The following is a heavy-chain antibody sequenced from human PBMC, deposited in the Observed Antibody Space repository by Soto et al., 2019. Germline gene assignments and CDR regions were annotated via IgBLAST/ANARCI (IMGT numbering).Heavy chain of an antibody. CDR3: AIDRWAYGMDV. CDR2: ISAYNGTA. CDR1: GYTFTSYG. Sequence: QVQLVQSGAAVKKPGSSVKVSCKASGYTFTSYGISWGRQAPGQGLEWMGWISAYNGTANYAQKLQGRVTMTIDTSTRTAYMALRSLRSDDTAVDYRAIDRWAYGMDVWGQGTTVTVSS. V-gene: IGHV1-18*01. J-gene: IGHJ6*02.